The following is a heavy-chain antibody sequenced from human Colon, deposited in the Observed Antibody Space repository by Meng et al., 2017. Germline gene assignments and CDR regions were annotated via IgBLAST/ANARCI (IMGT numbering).Heavy chain of an antibody. D-gene: IGHD4-17*01. CDR3: ARGGAPYGYDI. CDR2: IYRSGKT. V-gene: IGHV4-4*02. J-gene: IGHJ3*02. Sequence: SETLSLTCAVSGGSINSDKWWSWVRQPPGKGLEWVGEIYRSGKTNYAPSLKSRATISIDNSKNQVSLRLSSVTAADAAVCYCARGGAPYGYDIWGQGTRVTVSS. CDR1: GGSINSDKW.